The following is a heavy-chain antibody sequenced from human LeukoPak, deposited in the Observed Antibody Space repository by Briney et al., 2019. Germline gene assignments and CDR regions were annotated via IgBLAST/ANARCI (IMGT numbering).Heavy chain of an antibody. J-gene: IGHJ4*02. CDR3: AKVRAYSYGYNYFDY. Sequence: ISGSGGSTYYADSVKGRFTISRDNSKNTLYLQMNSLRAEDTAVYYCAKVRAYSYGYNYFDYWGQGTLVTVSS. V-gene: IGHV3-23*01. D-gene: IGHD5-18*01. CDR2: ISGSGGST.